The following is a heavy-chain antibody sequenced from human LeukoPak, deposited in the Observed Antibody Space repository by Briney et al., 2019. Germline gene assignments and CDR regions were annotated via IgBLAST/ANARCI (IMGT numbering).Heavy chain of an antibody. V-gene: IGHV3-7*03. J-gene: IGHJ4*02. CDR1: GFTFGKYW. CDR3: ARDQYDTWSRRGNFDS. CDR2: IKLDGSEK. D-gene: IGHD3-3*01. Sequence: GGSLRLSCVASGFTFGKYWVSWVGQAPGKGLGWVANIKLDGSEKNYVDSVTGRFTISRDNTKNSLYLQMNSLRVEDTAVFYCARDQYDTWSRRGNFDSWGQGTLVIVSS.